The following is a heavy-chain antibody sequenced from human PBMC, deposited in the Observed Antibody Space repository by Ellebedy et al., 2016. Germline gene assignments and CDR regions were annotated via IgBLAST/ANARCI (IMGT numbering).Heavy chain of an antibody. CDR3: AKDLVYYDSSSWYFDL. Sequence: GESLKISCAASGFTVSSNYMSWVRQAPGKGLEWVSVIYSGCSTYYADSVKGRFTISRDNPQNTLVLEMTNLRAEATAVYYCAKDLVYYDSSSWYFDLWGRGTLFTVSS. D-gene: IGHD3-22*01. J-gene: IGHJ2*01. CDR1: GFTVSSNY. V-gene: IGHV3-53*01. CDR2: IYSGCST.